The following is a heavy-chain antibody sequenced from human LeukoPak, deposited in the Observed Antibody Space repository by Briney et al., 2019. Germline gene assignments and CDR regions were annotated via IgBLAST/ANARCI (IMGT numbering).Heavy chain of an antibody. J-gene: IGHJ4*02. CDR2: MNPNSGNT. Sequence: ASVKVSCKASGYTFTSYDINWLRQATGQGLEWMGWMNPNSGNTGYAQKFQGRVTMTRNTSISTAYMELSSLRSEDTAVYYCARGSVTTFEYYFDYWGQGTLVTVSS. V-gene: IGHV1-8*01. D-gene: IGHD4-17*01. CDR1: GYTFTSYD. CDR3: ARGSVTTFEYYFDY.